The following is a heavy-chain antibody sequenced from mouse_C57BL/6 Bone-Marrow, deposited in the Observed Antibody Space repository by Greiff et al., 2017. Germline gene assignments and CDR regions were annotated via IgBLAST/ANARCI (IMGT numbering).Heavy chain of an antibody. CDR2: INPNNGGT. Sequence: EVQLQQSGPELVKPGASVKIPCKASGYTFTDYNMDWVKQSPGKSLEWIGDINPNNGGTIYNQKFKGKATLTVDKSSSTAYMELRSLTSGDTAVDYGARGSIYYGYDDWYFDVWGKGTTVTVSS. CDR3: ARGSIYYGYDDWYFDV. V-gene: IGHV1-18*01. J-gene: IGHJ1*03. CDR1: GYTFTDYN. D-gene: IGHD2-2*01.